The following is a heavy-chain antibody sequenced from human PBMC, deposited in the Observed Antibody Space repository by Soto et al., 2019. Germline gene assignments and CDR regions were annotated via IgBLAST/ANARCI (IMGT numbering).Heavy chain of an antibody. CDR1: GYSISSSNW. D-gene: IGHD3-10*01. V-gene: IGHV4-28*01. Sequence: SETLSLTCAVSGYSISSSNWWGWIRQPPGKGLEWIGYIYYSGSTYYNPSLKSRVTMSVDTSKNQFSLKLSSVTAVDTAVYYCARKGHGSGSSCYFDYWGQGTLVTVSS. CDR2: IYYSGST. J-gene: IGHJ4*02. CDR3: ARKGHGSGSSCYFDY.